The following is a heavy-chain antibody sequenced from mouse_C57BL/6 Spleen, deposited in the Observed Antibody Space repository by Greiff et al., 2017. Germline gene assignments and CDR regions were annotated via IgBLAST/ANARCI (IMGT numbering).Heavy chain of an antibody. Sequence: EVQLQQSGTVLARPGASVKMSCKTSGYTFTSYWMHWVKQRPGQGLEWIGAIYPGNSDTSYNQKFKGKAKLTAVTSASTAYMELSSLTNEDSAVYYCTRSQDYGSSYPAWFAYWGQGTLVTVSA. CDR1: GYTFTSYW. D-gene: IGHD1-1*01. CDR2: IYPGNSDT. V-gene: IGHV1-5*01. CDR3: TRSQDYGSSYPAWFAY. J-gene: IGHJ3*01.